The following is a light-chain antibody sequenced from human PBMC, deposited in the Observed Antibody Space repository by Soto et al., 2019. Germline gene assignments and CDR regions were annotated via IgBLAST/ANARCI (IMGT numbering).Light chain of an antibody. Sequence: QSALTQPASVSGSPGQSITISCTGTSSDVGAYNYVSWYQQHPGKAPKLMIYDVSNRPSGVSNRFSGSKSGNTASLTISGLQADDEAGYYCSSYTGSSTLVVFGGGTKLTVL. CDR1: SSDVGAYNY. J-gene: IGLJ2*01. CDR3: SSYTGSSTLVV. V-gene: IGLV2-14*01. CDR2: DVS.